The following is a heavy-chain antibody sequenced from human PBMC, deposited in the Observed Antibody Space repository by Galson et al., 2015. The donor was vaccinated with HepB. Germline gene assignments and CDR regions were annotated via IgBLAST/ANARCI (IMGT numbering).Heavy chain of an antibody. CDR3: AREDGSSWYWFDP. D-gene: IGHD6-13*01. Sequence: SVKVSCKASGYTFTSYAMHWVRQAPGQRLEWMGWINAGNGNTKYSQKFQGRVTITRDTSASTAYMELSSLRSEDTAVYYCAREDGSSWYWFDPWGQGTLVTVSS. CDR1: GYTFTSYA. J-gene: IGHJ5*02. CDR2: INAGNGNT. V-gene: IGHV1-3*01.